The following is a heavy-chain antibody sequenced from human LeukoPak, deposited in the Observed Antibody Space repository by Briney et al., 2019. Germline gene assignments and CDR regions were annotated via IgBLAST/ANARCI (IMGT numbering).Heavy chain of an antibody. Sequence: GGSLRLSCAASGFTFSSYGMHWVRQAPGKGLEWVAVISYDGSNKYYADSVKGRFTISRDNSKNTYLQMNSLRPEDTAVYYCATGGTKTATGRMGYWGQGTLVTVSS. CDR2: ISYDGSNK. CDR3: ATGGTKTATGRMGY. J-gene: IGHJ4*02. D-gene: IGHD1-1*01. CDR1: GFTFSSYG. V-gene: IGHV3-30*03.